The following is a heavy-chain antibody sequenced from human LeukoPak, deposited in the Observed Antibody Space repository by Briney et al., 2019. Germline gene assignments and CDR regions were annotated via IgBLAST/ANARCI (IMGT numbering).Heavy chain of an antibody. CDR1: GASLSGYY. CDR3: ARGQGYSYGYEWFDP. J-gene: IGHJ5*02. Sequence: SETLSLTCTASGASLSGYYWNWIRQPPGKGLEWIGYIYNNGNTKYNPSLKSRVTISVDTSKNQFSLKLSSVTAADTAVYYCARGQGYSYGYEWFDPWGQGTLVTVSS. D-gene: IGHD5-18*01. V-gene: IGHV4-59*01. CDR2: IYNNGNT.